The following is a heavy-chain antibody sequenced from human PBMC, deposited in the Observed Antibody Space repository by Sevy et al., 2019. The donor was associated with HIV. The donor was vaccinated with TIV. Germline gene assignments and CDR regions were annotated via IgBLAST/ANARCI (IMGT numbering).Heavy chain of an antibody. Sequence: GGSLRLSCTSSGFTFGDYAMSWFRQAPGKGLEWVAFIRRNSHEPYGVTTDYAASVKGRLTISRDDSKSIAYLQMNSLNTEDTAVYYCTRPLATEDTPEYFFDYWGQGILVTVSS. V-gene: IGHV3-49*03. J-gene: IGHJ4*02. D-gene: IGHD5-12*01. CDR3: TRPLATEDTPEYFFDY. CDR1: GFTFGDYA. CDR2: IRRNSHEPYGVTT.